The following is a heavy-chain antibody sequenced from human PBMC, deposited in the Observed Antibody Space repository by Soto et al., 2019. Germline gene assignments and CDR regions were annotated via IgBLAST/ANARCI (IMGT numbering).Heavy chain of an antibody. CDR3: ARSGRSLLDY. V-gene: IGHV4-30-4*01. J-gene: IGHJ4*02. Sequence: QVQLQESGPGLVKASQTLSLTCTVSGASISGSDHYWSWLRQPPGKGLEWIGHLSYTGNSYNPYYYRSPKSRPTMSLDTSKNQFSLNMTSVTAADTAVYFCARSGRSLLDYWGQGALVSVSS. CDR1: GASISGSDHY. CDR2: LSYTGNSYNP. D-gene: IGHD1-26*01.